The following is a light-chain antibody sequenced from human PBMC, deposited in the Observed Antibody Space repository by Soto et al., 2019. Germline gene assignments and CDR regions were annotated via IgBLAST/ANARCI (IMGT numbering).Light chain of an antibody. CDR1: SSDIGGYNY. CDR2: EVS. V-gene: IGLV2-14*01. J-gene: IGLJ2*01. CDR3: SSYTTSSTLV. Sequence: QSAPTQPASVSGSPGQSITISCTGTSSDIGGYNYVSWYQQHPGKAPKLMIYEVSNRPSGVSNRFSGSKSGNTASLTISGRQAEDEADYYCSSYTTSSTLVFGGGTQLTVL.